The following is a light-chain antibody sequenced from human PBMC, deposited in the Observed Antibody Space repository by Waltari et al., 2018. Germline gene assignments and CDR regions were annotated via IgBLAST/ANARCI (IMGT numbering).Light chain of an antibody. Sequence: QSALTQPASVSDSPGHSIPLSSNGTISDVGGYDYVSWYQHHPGKAPKLLIYDVSERPSGVSNRFSGSKSGNTASLTISGLQAEDEADYYCCSYALFSTLVFGGGTKVTVL. CDR2: DVS. J-gene: IGLJ2*01. V-gene: IGLV2-23*02. CDR1: ISDVGGYDY. CDR3: CSYALFSTLV.